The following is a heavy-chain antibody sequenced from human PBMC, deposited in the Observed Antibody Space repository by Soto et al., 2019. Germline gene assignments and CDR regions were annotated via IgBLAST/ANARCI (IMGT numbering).Heavy chain of an antibody. CDR1: SGSMINRDYD. J-gene: IGHJ4*02. V-gene: IGHV4-30-4*01. D-gene: IGHD5-18*01. CDR2: IYYSGST. Sequence: LQILSLTRSVVSGSMINRDYDGSSIRQPPGKCLEWIGYIYYSGSTYYNPSLKSRVTLSVDTSKNQFSLKLSSVTAADTAVYYCARAGYGTPFDYWGQGTLVTVSS. CDR3: ARAGYGTPFDY.